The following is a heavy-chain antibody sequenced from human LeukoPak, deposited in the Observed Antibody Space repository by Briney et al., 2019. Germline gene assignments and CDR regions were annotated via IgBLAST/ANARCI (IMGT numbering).Heavy chain of an antibody. CDR1: GFTFSSYE. J-gene: IGHJ1*01. CDR3: ARAPYYYDSSGYFQH. D-gene: IGHD3-22*01. V-gene: IGHV3-48*03. Sequence: GGSLRLSCAASGFTFSSYEMNWVRQAPGKGLEWVSYISSRGGTIHYADSVKGRFTFSRDNAKNSLYLQMNSLRAEDTAVYYCARAPYYYDSSGYFQHWGQGTLVTVSS. CDR2: ISSRGGTI.